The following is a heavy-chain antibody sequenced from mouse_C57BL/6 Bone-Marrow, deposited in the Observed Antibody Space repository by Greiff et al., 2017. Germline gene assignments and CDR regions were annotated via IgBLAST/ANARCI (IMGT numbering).Heavy chain of an antibody. D-gene: IGHD1-1*01. Sequence: EVQLQQSGPVLVKPGASVKMSCKASGYTFTDYYMNWVKQSHGKSLEWIGVINPYNGGTSYKQKFKGKATLTVDKSSTTAYMELNSLKSEDSAVYYCAAITTVVDYYAMDYWGQGTSVTVSS. CDR2: INPYNGGT. V-gene: IGHV1-19*01. CDR3: AAITTVVDYYAMDY. CDR1: GYTFTDYY. J-gene: IGHJ4*01.